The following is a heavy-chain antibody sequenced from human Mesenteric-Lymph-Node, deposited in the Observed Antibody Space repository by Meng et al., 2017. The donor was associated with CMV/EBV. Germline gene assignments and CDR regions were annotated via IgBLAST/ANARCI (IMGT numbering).Heavy chain of an antibody. J-gene: IGHJ4*02. CDR3: ARGSSYDILTGYFDY. CDR1: GGSFSGYY. D-gene: IGHD3-9*01. V-gene: IGHV4-34*01. Sequence: QMQFIQLGAGLWKPSETLSVTGAVYGGSFSGYYWNWIRQSPEKGLEWIGEINHSGSTTYNPSFTSRIIISVDTSTNQISLNMSSVTAADTAVYYCARGSSYDILTGYFDYWGQGALVTVSS. CDR2: INHSGST.